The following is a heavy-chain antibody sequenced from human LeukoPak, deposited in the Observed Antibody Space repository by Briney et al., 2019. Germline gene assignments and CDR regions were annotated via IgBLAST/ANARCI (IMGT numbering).Heavy chain of an antibody. CDR1: GYTLTGYE. D-gene: IGHD3-3*01. CDR3: ARDLTILEPHFDY. J-gene: IGHJ4*02. V-gene: IGHV1-18*01. CDR2: ISAYNGNT. Sequence: ASVKVSCKASGYTLTGYEISWVRQAPGQGLEWMGWISAYNGNTNYAQKLQGRVTMTTDTSTSTAYMELRSLRSDDTAVYYCARDLTILEPHFDYWGQGTLVTVSS.